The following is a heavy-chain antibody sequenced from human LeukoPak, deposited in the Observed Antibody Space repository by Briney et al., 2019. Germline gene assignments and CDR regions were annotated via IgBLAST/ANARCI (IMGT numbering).Heavy chain of an antibody. D-gene: IGHD3-10*01. Sequence: PGGSLRLSCATSGFTFTTYGMIWVRQAPGKGLEWVLGISGSGSNTYYADSVKGRFTSSRDSSKKTVYLQMNSLRAEDTAVYYCAKASTFGELNRPFDHWGQGTLVTVSS. CDR3: AKASTFGELNRPFDH. CDR1: GFTFTTYG. V-gene: IGHV3-23*01. CDR2: ISGSGSNT. J-gene: IGHJ5*02.